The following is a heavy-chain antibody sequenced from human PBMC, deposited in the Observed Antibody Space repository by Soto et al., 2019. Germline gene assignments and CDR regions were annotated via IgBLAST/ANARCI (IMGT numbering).Heavy chain of an antibody. CDR2: IKSKTDGGTT. Sequence: GGSLRLPWAACRFTFTYPWMSWVRQAPGKGPEWGGRIKSKTDGGTTDYAAPVKGRFTISRDDSKDTLYLQMNSLKIEDTAVYYCTHKYGDSRYYFDYWGPGTVVAVSS. D-gene: IGHD4-17*01. V-gene: IGHV3-15*01. CDR1: RFTFTYPW. J-gene: IGHJ4*02. CDR3: THKYGDSRYYFDY.